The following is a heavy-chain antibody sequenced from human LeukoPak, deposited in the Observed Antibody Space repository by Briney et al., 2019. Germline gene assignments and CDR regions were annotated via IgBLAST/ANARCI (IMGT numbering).Heavy chain of an antibody. CDR1: GFTFSSYW. Sequence: PGGSLRLSCAASGFTFSSYWMHWVRQAPGKGLVWVSRINSDGSSTSYADSVKGRFTTSRDNAKNTLYLQMNSLRAEDTAVYYCASPNPATSSYYYDGSGDFDYWGQGTLVTVSS. J-gene: IGHJ4*02. CDR3: ASPNPATSSYYYDGSGDFDY. V-gene: IGHV3-74*01. CDR2: INSDGSST. D-gene: IGHD3-22*01.